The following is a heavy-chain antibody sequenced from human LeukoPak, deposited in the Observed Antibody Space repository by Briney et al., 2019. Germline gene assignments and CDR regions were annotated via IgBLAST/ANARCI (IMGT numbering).Heavy chain of an antibody. J-gene: IGHJ3*02. Sequence: PSETLSPTCTVSGGSISSYYWSWIRQPPGKGLEWIGYIHYSGSTKYNPSLKSRVTISVDTSKSQFSLRLSSVTAADTAVYYCARRIDYYDISGYSRGAFDIWGQGTMVTVSS. CDR3: ARRIDYYDISGYSRGAFDI. CDR2: IHYSGST. V-gene: IGHV4-59*08. D-gene: IGHD3-22*01. CDR1: GGSISSYY.